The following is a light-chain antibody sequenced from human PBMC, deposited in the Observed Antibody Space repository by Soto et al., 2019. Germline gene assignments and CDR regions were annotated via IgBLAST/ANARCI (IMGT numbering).Light chain of an antibody. V-gene: IGLV1-44*01. CDR3: AAWDDSLNGLYV. Sequence: QSVLTQPPSASGTPGQRATISCSGSSSNIGSNTVNWYQQLPGTAPKLLIYSNNQRPSGVPDRFSGSKSGTSASLAICGLQSEDEADYYCAAWDDSLNGLYVFGTGTKLTVL. CDR2: SNN. J-gene: IGLJ1*01. CDR1: SSNIGSNT.